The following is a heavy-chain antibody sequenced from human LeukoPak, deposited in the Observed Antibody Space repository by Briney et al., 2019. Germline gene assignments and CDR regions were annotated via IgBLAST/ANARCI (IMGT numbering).Heavy chain of an antibody. V-gene: IGHV3-23*01. J-gene: IGHJ4*02. Sequence: PGGSLRLSCAASGFTFSSYAMSWVRQAPGKGLEWVSAISGSGGSTYYADSVKGRFTISRDNSKNTLYLQMNGLRAEDTAVYYCARVAVLMVRGVRYFDYWGQGTLVTVSS. D-gene: IGHD3-10*01. CDR1: GFTFSSYA. CDR2: ISGSGGST. CDR3: ARVAVLMVRGVRYFDY.